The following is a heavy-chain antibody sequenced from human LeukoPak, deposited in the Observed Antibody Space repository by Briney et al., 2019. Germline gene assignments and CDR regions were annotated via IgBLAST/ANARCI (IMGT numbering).Heavy chain of an antibody. D-gene: IGHD3-22*01. CDR1: GFTLSGSA. CDR2: IRSKANTYAT. J-gene: IGHJ5*02. V-gene: IGHV3-73*01. Sequence: PGGSLRLSCAASGFTLSGSAMHWVRQASGKGLEWVGRIRSKANTYATAYAASVRGRFTISRDESKNTAYLQMNSLKTEDTAVYYRTKRSTDDSSGYYSTWGQGTLVTVSS. CDR3: TKRSTDDSSGYYST.